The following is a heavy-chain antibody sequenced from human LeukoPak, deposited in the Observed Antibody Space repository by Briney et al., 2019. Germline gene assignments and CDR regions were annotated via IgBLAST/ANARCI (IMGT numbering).Heavy chain of an antibody. Sequence: GASAKVSCKASGYTFTGYYMHWVRQAPGQGLEWMGWINPNSGGTNYAQKFQGRVTMTRDTSISTAYMELSRLRSDDTAVYYCARSSAVAAPYYFDYWGQGTLVTVSS. V-gene: IGHV1-2*02. J-gene: IGHJ4*02. CDR2: INPNSGGT. D-gene: IGHD6-19*01. CDR3: ARSSAVAAPYYFDY. CDR1: GYTFTGYY.